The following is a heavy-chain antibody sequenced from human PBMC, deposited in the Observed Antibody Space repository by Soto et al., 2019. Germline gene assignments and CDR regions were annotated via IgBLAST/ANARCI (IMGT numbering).Heavy chain of an antibody. D-gene: IGHD2-15*01. V-gene: IGHV1-69*12. CDR1: GGTFSSYA. Sequence: QVQLVQSGAEVKKPGSSVKVSCKASGGTFSSYAISWVRQAPGQGLEWMGGIIPIFGTANYAQKFQGRVTITADEYTSTGYKELSSPRSEDSAVYYCARGPYGSDASCPFEYWGQGTLVTVSS. CDR2: IIPIFGTA. CDR3: ARGPYGSDASCPFEY. J-gene: IGHJ4*02.